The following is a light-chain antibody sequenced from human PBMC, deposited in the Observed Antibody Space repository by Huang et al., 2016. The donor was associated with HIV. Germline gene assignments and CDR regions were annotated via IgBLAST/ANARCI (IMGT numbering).Light chain of an antibody. CDR2: GAA. CDR1: YHISSV. J-gene: IGKJ4*02. V-gene: IGKV1-39*01. Sequence: IQMDPSPSSLSAFVGDRVNLSCRSNYHISSVLNCYHQKPGKDPRLLIYGAASLQSDGPSRFSGSGFGTEFTLTISGLQPEDLGTYYCQESYSSPVTSFGGGTRLEIK. CDR3: QESYSSPVTS.